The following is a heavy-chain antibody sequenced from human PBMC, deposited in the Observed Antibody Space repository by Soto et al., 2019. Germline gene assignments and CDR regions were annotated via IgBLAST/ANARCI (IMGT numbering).Heavy chain of an antibody. CDR2: INTLSSAI. Sequence: QEHLMESGGGLVKPGGSLRLSCAGSGFIFSDYYITWIRRATGKGLEWVSFINTLSSAIYYADSVKGRFTISRDNAKNSVYLQMNSLRAEDTAVYYCARRLQWQLRPLDSWGRGTLVTVSS. CDR1: GFIFSDYY. V-gene: IGHV3-11*01. J-gene: IGHJ4*02. D-gene: IGHD6-19*01. CDR3: ARRLQWQLRPLDS.